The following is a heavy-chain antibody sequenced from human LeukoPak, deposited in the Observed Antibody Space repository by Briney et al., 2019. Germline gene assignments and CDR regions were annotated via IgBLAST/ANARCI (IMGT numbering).Heavy chain of an antibody. Sequence: PGESLRLTCAASGFTFSRFWMHWVRQPPGKGLVWVSRIDTDGRHTSYEDSVKGLLNISRDNAQNKVYLQINSLRAEDTAVYYCATLNSFGNDHWGQGGLVSVSS. V-gene: IGHV3-74*01. J-gene: IGHJ5*02. D-gene: IGHD5-18*01. CDR2: IDTDGRHT. CDR3: ATLNSFGNDH. CDR1: GFTFSRFW.